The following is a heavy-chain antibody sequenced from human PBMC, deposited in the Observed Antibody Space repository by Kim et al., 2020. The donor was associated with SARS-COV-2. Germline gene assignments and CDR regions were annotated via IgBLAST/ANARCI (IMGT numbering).Heavy chain of an antibody. V-gene: IGHV1-69*04. CDR1: GGTFSSYA. CDR2: IIPILGIA. J-gene: IGHJ5*02. Sequence: SVKVSCKASGGTFSSYAISWVRQAPGQGLEWMGRIIPILGIANYAQKFQGRVTITADKSTSTAYMELSSLRSEDTAVYYCARGSNYDFWSGYNPWGQGTLVTVSS. CDR3: ARGSNYDFWSGYNP. D-gene: IGHD3-3*01.